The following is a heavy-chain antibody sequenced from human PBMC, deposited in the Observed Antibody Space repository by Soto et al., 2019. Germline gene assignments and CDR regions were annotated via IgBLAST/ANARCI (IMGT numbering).Heavy chain of an antibody. CDR2: IIPIFGTA. J-gene: IGHJ5*02. D-gene: IGHD2-15*01. CDR1: GGTFSSYS. V-gene: IGHV1-69*13. CDR3: ARVNVDNWFDP. Sequence: ASVNVSCKSSGGTFSSYSISWVRQAPGQGLECMGWIIPIFGTANYAQKFQGRVTITADESTSTAYMELSSLRSEDTAVYYCARVNVDNWFDPWGQGTLVTVSS.